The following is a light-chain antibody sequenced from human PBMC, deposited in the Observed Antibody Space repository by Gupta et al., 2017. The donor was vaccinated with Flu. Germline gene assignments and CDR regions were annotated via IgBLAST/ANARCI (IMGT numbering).Light chain of an antibody. CDR1: QSVLYSSNNKNY. Sequence: DIVMTQSPDSLAVSLGERATINCKSSQSVLYSSNNKNYLAWYQQKPGQPPKLLIYWASTREYGVPDRFSGSGYGXDFTLTXSSRQAEDVAVYYWQQDYSTPTFGXGTKVDIK. CDR3: QQDYSTPT. CDR2: WAS. V-gene: IGKV4-1*01. J-gene: IGKJ3*01.